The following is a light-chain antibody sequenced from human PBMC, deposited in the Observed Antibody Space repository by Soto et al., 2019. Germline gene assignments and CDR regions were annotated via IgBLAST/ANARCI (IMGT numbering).Light chain of an antibody. CDR2: DSS. Sequence: DIQMTQSPSSLFPSVVHRFTITCQATRHINIYLDWYQQKPGKAPNLLIYDSSNLEVGVPARFSGSGSGTESTLTISNLQSEDFAVYFCQQHHNWPPITFGQGTRLEIK. J-gene: IGKJ5*01. CDR1: RHINIY. CDR3: QQHHNWPPIT. V-gene: IGKV1-33*01.